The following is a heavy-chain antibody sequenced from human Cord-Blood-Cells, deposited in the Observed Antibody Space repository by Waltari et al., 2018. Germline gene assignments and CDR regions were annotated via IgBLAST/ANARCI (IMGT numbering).Heavy chain of an antibody. CDR3: ARSSSWYEAYY. J-gene: IGHJ4*02. V-gene: IGHV4-38-2*02. D-gene: IGHD6-13*01. CDR1: GYPLSTGYY. Sequence: QVQLQESGPGLVKPSETLSLPCIFPGYPLSTGYYWGWIRQPPGKGLGWIGSIYHSGSTYYNPSLKSRVTISVDTSKNQFALKLSSVTAADTAGYYCARSSSWYEAYYWGQGTLVTVSS. CDR2: IYHSGST.